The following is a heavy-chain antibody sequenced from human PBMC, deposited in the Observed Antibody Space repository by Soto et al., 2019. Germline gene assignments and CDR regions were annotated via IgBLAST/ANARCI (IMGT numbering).Heavy chain of an antibody. CDR1: GYTFTSYF. CDR3: ARQNYYSGMDV. J-gene: IGHJ6*02. Sequence: ASLTVSCKSSGYTFTSYFITWVRQAPGQGLEWMGWISAYNGNTNYAQMLQGRVTMTTDTSTATAYMEMRSLRSDDTAVYYCARQNYYSGMDVWGQGTKVTVSS. V-gene: IGHV1-18*01. CDR2: ISAYNGNT.